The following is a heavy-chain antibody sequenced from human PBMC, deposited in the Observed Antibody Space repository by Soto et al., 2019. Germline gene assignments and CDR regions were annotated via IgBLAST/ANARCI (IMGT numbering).Heavy chain of an antibody. CDR2: IIPIFGTA. J-gene: IGHJ6*02. CDR1: GGTFSGYA. D-gene: IGHD2-2*02. V-gene: IGHV1-69*13. Sequence: SVKVSCKASGGTFSGYAISWVRQAPGQGLEWMGGIIPIFGTANYAQKFQGRVTITADESTSTAYMELSSLRSEDTAVYYCARTYWGFVPAAIDGSYYYYGMDVWGQGTTVTVSS. CDR3: ARTYWGFVPAAIDGSYYYYGMDV.